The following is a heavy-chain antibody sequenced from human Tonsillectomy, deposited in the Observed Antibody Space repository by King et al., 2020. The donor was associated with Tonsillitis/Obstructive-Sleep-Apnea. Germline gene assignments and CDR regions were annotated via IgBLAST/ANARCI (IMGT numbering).Heavy chain of an antibody. CDR3: AGDDNSSPPYYYYYMDV. Sequence: VQLVESGGGVVQPGRSLRLSCAASGFTFSSYAMHWVRQAPGKGLEWVAVISYDGSNKYYADSVKGRFTISRDNSKNTLYLQMNSLRAEDTAVYYCAGDDNSSPPYYYYYMDVWGKGTTVTVSS. D-gene: IGHD6-6*01. CDR2: ISYDGSNK. CDR1: GFTFSSYA. V-gene: IGHV3-30*01. J-gene: IGHJ6*03.